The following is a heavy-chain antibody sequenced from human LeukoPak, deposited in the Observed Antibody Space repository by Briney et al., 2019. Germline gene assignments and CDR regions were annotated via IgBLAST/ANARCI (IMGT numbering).Heavy chain of an antibody. Sequence: SETLSLTCTVSGGSISSSGYYWGWIRQPPGKGLEWIGSIYYSGSTYYNPSLKSRVTTSVDTSKNQFSLKLSSVTAADTAVYYCARVVGSYLYYFDYWGQGTLVTVSS. V-gene: IGHV4-39*01. CDR3: ARVVGSYLYYFDY. CDR2: IYYSGST. CDR1: GGSISSSGYY. J-gene: IGHJ4*02. D-gene: IGHD1-26*01.